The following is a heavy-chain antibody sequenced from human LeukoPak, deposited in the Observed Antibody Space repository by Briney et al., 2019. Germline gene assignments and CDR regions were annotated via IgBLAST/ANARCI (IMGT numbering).Heavy chain of an antibody. CDR2: INHSGST. CDR3: ARARGHLGY. J-gene: IGHJ4*02. D-gene: IGHD1-26*01. Sequence: GSLRLSCAVSGFTVSSNYMSWVRQPPGKGLEWIGEINHSGSTNYNPSLKSRVTISVDTSKNQFSLKLSSVTAADTAVYYCARARGHLGYWGQGTLVTVSS. V-gene: IGHV4-34*01. CDR1: GFTVSSNY.